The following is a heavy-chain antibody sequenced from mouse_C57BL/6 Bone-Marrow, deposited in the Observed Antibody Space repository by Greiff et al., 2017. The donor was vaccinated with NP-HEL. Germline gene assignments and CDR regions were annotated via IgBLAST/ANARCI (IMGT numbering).Heavy chain of an antibody. V-gene: IGHV14-4*01. CDR2: IDPENGDT. CDR1: GFNIKDDY. J-gene: IGHJ3*01. CDR3: TTGGAWFAY. Sequence: EVQLQQSGAELVRPGASVKLSCTASGFNIKDDYMHWVKQRPEQGLEWIGWIDPENGDTEYASKFQGKATITADTSSNPAYLQLSSLTSEYAAVYYCTTGGAWFAYWGRGTLVTVSA.